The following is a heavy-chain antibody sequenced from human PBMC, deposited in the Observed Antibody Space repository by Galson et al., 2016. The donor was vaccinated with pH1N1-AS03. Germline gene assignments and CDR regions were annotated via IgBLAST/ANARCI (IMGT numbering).Heavy chain of an antibody. Sequence: SLRLSCAASGFNFTTYGMNMNWVRPAPGKGLEWISFISRSSLYISYADSVKGRFTISRDNAKNSLYLHMNSLGAEDTAVYYCARESPVAGNFDFWGQGTLVSVSS. J-gene: IGHJ4*02. CDR3: ARESPVAGNFDF. CDR2: ISRSSLYI. V-gene: IGHV3-21*06. D-gene: IGHD6-19*01. CDR1: GFNFTTYG.